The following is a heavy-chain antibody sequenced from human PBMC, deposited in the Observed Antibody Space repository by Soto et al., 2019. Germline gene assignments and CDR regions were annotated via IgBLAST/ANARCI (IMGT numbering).Heavy chain of an antibody. CDR2: ISYDGSNK. Sequence: QVQLVESGGGVVQPGRSLRLSCAASGLTFSRHGMHWVRQAPGKGLEWVAVISYDGSNKYYADSVRGRFTISRDNSENTLYLQMNSLRAEDTAVYYCAKERMEQYQLLPFFDYWGQGTLVTVSS. D-gene: IGHD2-2*01. CDR3: AKERMEQYQLLPFFDY. CDR1: GLTFSRHG. J-gene: IGHJ4*02. V-gene: IGHV3-30*18.